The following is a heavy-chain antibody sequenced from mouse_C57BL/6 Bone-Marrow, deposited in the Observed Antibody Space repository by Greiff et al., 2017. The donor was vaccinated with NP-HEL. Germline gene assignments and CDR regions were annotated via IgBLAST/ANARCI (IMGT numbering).Heavy chain of an antibody. Sequence: LEESDAELVKPGASVKISCKVSGYTFTDHTIHWMKQRPEQGLEWIGYIYPRDGSSRYNEKFKGKATLTEDKSSSTAYMQLNSLTSEDSAVFFCARRTTVGYFDVWGTGTTVTVSS. CDR1: GYTFTDHT. V-gene: IGHV1-78*01. D-gene: IGHD1-1*01. CDR3: ARRTTVGYFDV. CDR2: IYPRDGSS. J-gene: IGHJ1*03.